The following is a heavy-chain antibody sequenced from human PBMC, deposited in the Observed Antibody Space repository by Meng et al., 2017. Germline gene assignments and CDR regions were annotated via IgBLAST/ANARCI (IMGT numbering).Heavy chain of an antibody. V-gene: IGHV5-51*01. D-gene: IGHD6-13*01. CDR1: GYSFSSYW. Sequence: GGSLRLSCKGSGYSFSSYWIGWVRQMPGKGLEWMGIIYPGDSNTRYSPSFQGQVTISADKSISTAYLQWSSLKASDTAMYYCARHRLVSSPSGAFDIWGQGTMVTVSS. CDR2: IYPGDSNT. CDR3: ARHRLVSSPSGAFDI. J-gene: IGHJ3*02.